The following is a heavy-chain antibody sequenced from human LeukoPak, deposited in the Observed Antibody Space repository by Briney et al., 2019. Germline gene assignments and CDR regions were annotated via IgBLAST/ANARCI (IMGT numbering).Heavy chain of an antibody. J-gene: IGHJ4*02. V-gene: IGHV3-13*01. CDR3: ARGDSSGWGLDY. CDR1: GFTFSICD. Sequence: GGSLRLSCAASGFTFSICDMHWVRQVPGEGLEWVSVIETAGDSYYSDSVKGRFTISRENAKNSFYLQMTSLRAGDTAVYYCARGDSSGWGLDYWGQGILVTVSS. CDR2: IETAGDS. D-gene: IGHD6-19*01.